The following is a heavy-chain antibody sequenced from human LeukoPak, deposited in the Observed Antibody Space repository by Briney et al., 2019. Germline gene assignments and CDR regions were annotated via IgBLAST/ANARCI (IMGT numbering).Heavy chain of an antibody. J-gene: IGHJ4*02. CDR2: IYNDGGT. V-gene: IGHV3-53*01. Sequence: GGSLRLSCAASGFTVSSNYMNWVRQAPGKGLEWVSVIYNDGGTYYADSVKGRFTISRDNSKNTLYLQMNSLRAEDTAVYYCGTSRSRTSGFDYWGQGTPVTVSS. CDR1: GFTVSSNY. D-gene: IGHD2-8*02. CDR3: GTSRSRTSGFDY.